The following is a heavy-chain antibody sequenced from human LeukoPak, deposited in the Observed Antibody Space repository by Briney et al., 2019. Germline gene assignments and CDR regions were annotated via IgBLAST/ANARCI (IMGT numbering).Heavy chain of an antibody. D-gene: IGHD5-18*01. J-gene: IGHJ6*03. CDR2: IYSGGST. V-gene: IGHV3-66*01. CDR3: ATQTTAMVTGFHYYMDV. Sequence: GGSLRLSCAASGFTVSSNYMSWVRQAPGKGLEWVSVIYSGGSTYYADSVKGRFTISRDNSKNTLYLQMNSLRAEDTAVYYCATQTTAMVTGFHYYMDVWGKGTTVTISS. CDR1: GFTVSSNY.